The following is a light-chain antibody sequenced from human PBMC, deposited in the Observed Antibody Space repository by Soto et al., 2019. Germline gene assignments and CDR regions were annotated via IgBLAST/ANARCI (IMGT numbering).Light chain of an antibody. V-gene: IGKV1-33*01. CDR1: QDISNY. J-gene: IGKJ1*01. Sequence: DIQMTQSPSSLSASVGDRVTITCQASQDISNYLNWYQQKPGKAPKLLIYGASTLQSGVPSRFSGSGSGTDFTLTISSLQPEDFATYYCQQYNNWPPWTFGQGTKVDIK. CDR3: QQYNNWPPWT. CDR2: GAS.